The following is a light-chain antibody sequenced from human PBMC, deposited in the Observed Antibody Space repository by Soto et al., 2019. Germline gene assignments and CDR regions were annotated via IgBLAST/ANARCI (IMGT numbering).Light chain of an antibody. CDR1: QSLLHSNGYNY. V-gene: IGKV2-28*01. Sequence: DIVMTQSPLSLPVTPGEPASISCRSSQSLLHSNGYNYLVWYLQKPVQSPQLLIYLVSNRASGVPDRFSASGSGTDFTLKISRVEAEDVGVYYCRQALQTPYTFGQGTKLEIK. J-gene: IGKJ2*01. CDR2: LVS. CDR3: RQALQTPYT.